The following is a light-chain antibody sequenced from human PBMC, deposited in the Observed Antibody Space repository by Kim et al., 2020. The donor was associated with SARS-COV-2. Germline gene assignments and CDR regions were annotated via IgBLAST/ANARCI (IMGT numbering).Light chain of an antibody. CDR1: HNVEVN. V-gene: IGKV3-11*01. CDR2: DAA. CDR3: QQRGSWPPALT. J-gene: IGKJ4*01. Sequence: PGESVTVSCMASHNVEVNLAWYQQTTGQPPRLLVYDAAIRAAGIPDRFSGSGSETDFTLTIGSLAPEDFAIYYCQQRGSWPPALTFGGGTKVDIK.